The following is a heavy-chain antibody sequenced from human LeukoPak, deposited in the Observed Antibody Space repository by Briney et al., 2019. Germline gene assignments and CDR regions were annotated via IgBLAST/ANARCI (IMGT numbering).Heavy chain of an antibody. Sequence: GESLKISCKGSGYSFTSYWIGWVRQMPGKGLEWIGIIYPGDSDTRYSPSFQGPVPISADKSISTAYLQWSSLKASDTAMYCCARRPDYYDSSGFLADYWGQGTLVTVSS. CDR3: ARRPDYYDSSGFLADY. V-gene: IGHV5-51*01. CDR2: IYPGDSDT. D-gene: IGHD3-22*01. J-gene: IGHJ4*02. CDR1: GYSFTSYW.